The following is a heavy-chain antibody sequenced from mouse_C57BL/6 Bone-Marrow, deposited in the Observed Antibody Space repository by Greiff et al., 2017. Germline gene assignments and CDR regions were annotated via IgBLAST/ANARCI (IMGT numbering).Heavy chain of an antibody. CDR3: ARGGYGNYRFAY. J-gene: IGHJ3*01. CDR2: INPSNGGT. D-gene: IGHD2-10*02. CDR1: GYTFTSYW. Sequence: VQLQQPGTELVKPGASVKLSCKASGYTFTSYWMHWVKQRPGQGLEWIGNINPSNGGTNYNEKFKSKATLTVDKSSSTAYMQLSSLTSEDSAVXYCARGGYGNYRFAYWGQGTLVTVSA. V-gene: IGHV1-53*01.